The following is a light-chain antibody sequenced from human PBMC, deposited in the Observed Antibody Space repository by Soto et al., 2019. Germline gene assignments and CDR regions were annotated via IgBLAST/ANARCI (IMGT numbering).Light chain of an antibody. V-gene: IGLV2-11*01. CDR2: DVS. Sequence: QSVLTQPRSVSGSPGQSVTISCTGTSSDVGGYNYVSWYQQHPGKAPKLMIYDVSKRPSGVPDRFSGSKSGNTASLTISGLQAEDEADYYCCSYAGSYSYVLGTGTKLTV. CDR3: CSYAGSYSYV. J-gene: IGLJ1*01. CDR1: SSDVGGYNY.